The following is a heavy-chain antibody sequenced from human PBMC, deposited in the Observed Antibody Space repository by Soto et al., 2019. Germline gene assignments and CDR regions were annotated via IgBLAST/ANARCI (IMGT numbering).Heavy chain of an antibody. CDR2: TNAGYGNT. CDR1: GYTFSSYA. J-gene: IGHJ4*02. V-gene: IGHV1-3*01. Sequence: ASVKVSCKASGYTFSSYAMHWVRQAPGQRLEWMGWTNAGYGNTKSSQKFQDRVTISRDTSASTAYMELTSPRSEDTAVYYCARDTGDGTFDFWGQGTLVTVSS. D-gene: IGHD7-27*01. CDR3: ARDTGDGTFDF.